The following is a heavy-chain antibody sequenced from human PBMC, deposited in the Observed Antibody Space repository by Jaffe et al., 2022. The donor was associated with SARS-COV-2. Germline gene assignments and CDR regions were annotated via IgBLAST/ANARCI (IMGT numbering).Heavy chain of an antibody. CDR1: GYSFTSYW. CDR3: ARPVFDGDTALGWNAFDI. CDR2: IYPGDSDT. D-gene: IGHD5-18*01. Sequence: EVQLVQSGAEVKKPGESLKISCKGSGYSFTSYWIGWVRQMPGKGLEWMGIIYPGDSDTRYSPSFQGQVTISADKSISTAYLQWSSLKASDTAMYYCARPVFDGDTALGWNAFDIWGQGTMVTVSS. V-gene: IGHV5-51*01. J-gene: IGHJ3*02.